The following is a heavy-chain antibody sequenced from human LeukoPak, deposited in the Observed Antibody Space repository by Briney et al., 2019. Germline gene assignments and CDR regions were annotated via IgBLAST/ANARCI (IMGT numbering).Heavy chain of an antibody. V-gene: IGHV3-74*01. CDR3: ARPLYGDFAKYFQR. J-gene: IGHJ1*01. CDR1: GFTFSSYW. CDR2: INKDGSST. Sequence: GGSLRLSCAASGFTFSSYWMHWVRQAPGKGLVWVSHINKDGSSTSYADSVKGHFTISRDNAKNTLYLQMSSLRAEDTALYYCARPLYGDFAKYFQRWGQGTLVTVSS. D-gene: IGHD4-17*01.